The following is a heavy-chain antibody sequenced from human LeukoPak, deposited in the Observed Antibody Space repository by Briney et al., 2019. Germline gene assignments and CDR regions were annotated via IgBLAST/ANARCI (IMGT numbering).Heavy chain of an antibody. Sequence: ASVKVSCKASGGTFSSYDISWVRQAPGQGLEWMGGIIPIFGTANYAQKFQGRVTITADESTSTAYMELSSLRSEDTAVYYCAETAYGSSGWYGAFDYWGQGTLVTVSS. D-gene: IGHD6-19*01. V-gene: IGHV1-69*13. CDR1: GGTFSSYD. CDR3: AETAYGSSGWYGAFDY. CDR2: IIPIFGTA. J-gene: IGHJ4*02.